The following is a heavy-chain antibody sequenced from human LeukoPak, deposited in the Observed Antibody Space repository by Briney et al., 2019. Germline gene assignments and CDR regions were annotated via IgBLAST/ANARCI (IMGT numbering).Heavy chain of an antibody. J-gene: IGHJ3*01. V-gene: IGHV3-7*01. Sequence: GGSLRFSCAASGFTFRSYWMAWVRQTPGKGAEGVANIKEDGSGQHYVDSVKGRFTISRDNAKNSLDLQMNSLRADDTAVYYCAKTSNDYGNTAYRALDVWGQGTMVTVSS. CDR3: AKTSNDYGNTAYRALDV. D-gene: IGHD4/OR15-4a*01. CDR1: GFTFRSYW. CDR2: IKEDGSGQ.